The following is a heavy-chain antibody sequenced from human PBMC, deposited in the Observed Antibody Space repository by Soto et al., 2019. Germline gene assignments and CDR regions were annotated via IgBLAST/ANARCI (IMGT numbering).Heavy chain of an antibody. CDR1: GGSISSYY. CDR3: ARHQLDGPFDY. V-gene: IGHV4-59*08. D-gene: IGHD1-1*01. Sequence: QVQLQESGPGLVKPSETLSLTCTVSGGSISSYYWSWIRQPPAKGLEWIGYIYYSGSTNYNPSLKSRVTRSVDTSKNQFSRKLSSVTAADTAVSYCARHQLDGPFDYWGQGTMVAVSS. CDR2: IYYSGST. J-gene: IGHJ4*02.